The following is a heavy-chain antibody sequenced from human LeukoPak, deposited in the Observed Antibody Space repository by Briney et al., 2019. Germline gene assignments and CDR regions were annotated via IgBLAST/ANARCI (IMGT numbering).Heavy chain of an antibody. CDR3: ASRPYGSLGPFDY. J-gene: IGHJ4*02. CDR2: ISSSGSTI. CDR1: GSTFSNYE. V-gene: IGHV3-48*03. Sequence: GGSLRLSCAVPGSTFSNYEINWVRQAPGKGLEWISYISSSGSTIYYADSVKGRFTISRDNAKNSLYLQMNSLRAEDTAIYYCASRPYGSLGPFDYWGQGTLVTVSS. D-gene: IGHD3-10*01.